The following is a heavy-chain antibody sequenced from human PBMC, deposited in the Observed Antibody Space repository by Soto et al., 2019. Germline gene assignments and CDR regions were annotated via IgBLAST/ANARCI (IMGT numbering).Heavy chain of an antibody. J-gene: IGHJ6*02. CDR2: INHSGST. V-gene: IGHV4-34*01. D-gene: IGHD2-2*01. CDR3: ARGLPRRVIVVVPASGMDV. Sequence: SETLSLTCAVYGGSFSGYYWSWIRQPPGKGLEWIGEINHSGSTNYNPSLKSRVTISVDTSKNQFSLKLSSVTAADTAVYYCARGLPRRVIVVVPASGMDVWGQGTTVTVSS. CDR1: GGSFSGYY.